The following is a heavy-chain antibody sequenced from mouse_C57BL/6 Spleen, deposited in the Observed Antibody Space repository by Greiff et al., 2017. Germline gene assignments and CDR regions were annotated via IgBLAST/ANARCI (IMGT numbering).Heavy chain of an antibody. D-gene: IGHD3-3*01. Sequence: EVQLVESGPGLVKPSQSLSLTCSVTGYSITSGYYWNWIRQFPGNKLEWMGYISYDGSNNYNPSLKNRISITRDTSKNQFFLKLNSVTTEDTATYYCASRRGYFDYWGQGTTLTVSS. CDR1: GYSITSGYY. CDR3: ASRRGYFDY. CDR2: ISYDGSN. J-gene: IGHJ2*01. V-gene: IGHV3-6*01.